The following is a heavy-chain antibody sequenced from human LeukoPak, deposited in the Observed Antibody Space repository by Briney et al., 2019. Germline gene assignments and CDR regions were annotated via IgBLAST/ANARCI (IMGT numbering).Heavy chain of an antibody. D-gene: IGHD2-8*01. CDR3: ARGVKNGLKVAYYFDY. CDR2: IIPILGIA. CDR1: GGTFSSYT. V-gene: IGHV1-69*02. J-gene: IGHJ4*02. Sequence: ASVKVSCKASGGTFSSYTISWERQAPGQGLEWMGRIIPILGIANYAQKFQGRVTITADKSTSTAYMELSSLRSEDTAVYYCARGVKNGLKVAYYFDYWGQGTLVTVSS.